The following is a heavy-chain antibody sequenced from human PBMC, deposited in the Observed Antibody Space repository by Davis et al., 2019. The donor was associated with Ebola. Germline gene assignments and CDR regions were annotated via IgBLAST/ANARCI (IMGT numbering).Heavy chain of an antibody. CDR1: GFTFSSYS. CDR3: ARGVRLYYFDY. D-gene: IGHD2-21*02. J-gene: IGHJ4*02. Sequence: GESLKISCAASGFTFSSYSMNWVRQAPGKGLEWVSSISSSSSYIYYADSVKGRFTISRDNAKNSLYLQMNSLRAEDTAVYYCARGVRLYYFDYWGQGTLVTVSS. CDR2: ISSSSSYI. V-gene: IGHV3-21*01.